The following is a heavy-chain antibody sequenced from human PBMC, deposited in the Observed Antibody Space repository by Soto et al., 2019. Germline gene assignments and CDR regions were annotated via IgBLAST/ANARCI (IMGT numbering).Heavy chain of an antibody. CDR1: GGPIINGDSY. CDR3: TRDAPGASPY. D-gene: IGHD2-2*01. V-gene: IGHV4-31*01. J-gene: IGHJ4*02. Sequence: QVQLQESGPGLVKPSQTLSLTCTVSGGPIINGDSYLHWLRQHPEKGLEWMGYINYRGTTNYNPALKSLILIATDTSNNQFSLRLTSVTAADTVVYYCTRDAPGASPYWCQGTLVTVSS. CDR2: INYRGTT.